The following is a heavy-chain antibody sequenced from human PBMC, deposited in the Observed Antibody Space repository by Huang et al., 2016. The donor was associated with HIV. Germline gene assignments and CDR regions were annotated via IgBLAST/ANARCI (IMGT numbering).Heavy chain of an antibody. Sequence: QVQLEQSGPAVRKPGSSVKVSCQASGGSFSDQIISWVGQDPGERFGRMGGLIPPFRGPSYTKEFKGRVTMTADESTATIYMELNSLTSEDTAVYYCAMSLRYQYDSRSYWGRYFDYWGQGTLVTVSS. V-gene: IGHV1-69*01. CDR1: GGSFSDQI. D-gene: IGHD3-16*01. CDR3: AMSLRYQYDSRSYWGRYFDY. J-gene: IGHJ4*02. CDR2: LIPPFRGP.